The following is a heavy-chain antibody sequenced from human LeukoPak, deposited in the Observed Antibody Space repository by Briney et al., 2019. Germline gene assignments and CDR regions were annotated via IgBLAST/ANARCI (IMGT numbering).Heavy chain of an antibody. CDR1: GYTFTSYY. CDR2: INPSGGST. J-gene: IGHJ6*02. CDR3: ARADWMGSSTSDYYYGMDV. V-gene: IGHV1-46*01. Sequence: ASVKVSCKASGYTFTSYYMHWVRQAPGQGLEWMGIINPSGGSTSYAQKFQGRVTMTRDTSTSTVYMELSSLRSEDTAVYYCARADWMGSSTSDYYYGMDVWGQGTTVTVSS. D-gene: IGHD2-2*01.